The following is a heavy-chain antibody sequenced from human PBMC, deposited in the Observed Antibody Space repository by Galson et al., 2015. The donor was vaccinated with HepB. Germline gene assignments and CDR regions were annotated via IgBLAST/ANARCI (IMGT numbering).Heavy chain of an antibody. CDR1: GDSVSSNSAA. J-gene: IGHJ4*02. Sequence: CAISGDSVSSNSAAWNWIRQSPSRGLEWLGRTYYRSKWYNDYAVSVKSRITINPDTSKNQFSLQLNSVTPEDTAAYYCAREYPDRLGSWIDYWGQGTLVTVSS. CDR3: AREYPDRLGSWIDY. CDR2: TYYRSKWYN. D-gene: IGHD6-19*01. V-gene: IGHV6-1*01.